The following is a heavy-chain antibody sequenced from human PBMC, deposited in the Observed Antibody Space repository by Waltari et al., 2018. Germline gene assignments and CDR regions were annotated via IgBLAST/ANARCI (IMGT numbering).Heavy chain of an antibody. V-gene: IGHV6-1*01. Sequence: QVQLQQSGPRLVKPSQTLPLTCAISGASVSSNSAAWNWIRQSPSRGLEWLGRTHYRSKWYNDYPVAVKSRITISPDTSKNQFSLQLNSVTPEDSAVYYCARSGPPVTRTFDYWGQGTQVTVSS. CDR2: THYRSKWYN. CDR3: ARSGPPVTRTFDY. J-gene: IGHJ4*02. D-gene: IGHD1-7*01. CDR1: GASVSSNSAA.